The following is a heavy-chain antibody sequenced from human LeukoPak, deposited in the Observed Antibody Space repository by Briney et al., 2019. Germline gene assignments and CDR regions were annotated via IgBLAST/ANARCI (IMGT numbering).Heavy chain of an antibody. CDR3: ARERLNYYDSSGGDNWFDP. D-gene: IGHD3-22*01. CDR2: IYYSGST. CDR1: GGSISSYY. Sequence: SETLSLTCTVSGGSISSYYWSWIRQPPGKGLEWIGYIYYSGSTNYNPSLKSRVTISVDTSKNQFSLKLSSVTAADTAVYYCARERLNYYDSSGGDNWFDPWGQGTLVTVSS. J-gene: IGHJ5*02. V-gene: IGHV4-59*01.